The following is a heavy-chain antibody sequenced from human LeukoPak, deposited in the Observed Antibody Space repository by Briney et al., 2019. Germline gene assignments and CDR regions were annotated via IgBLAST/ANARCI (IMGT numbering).Heavy chain of an antibody. CDR3: ARVGVGELHYGMDV. Sequence: PGGSLRLSCAASGFTFSSYSMNWVRQAPGKGLEWVSSISSSSSYIYYADSVKGRFTISRDNAKNSLYLQMNSLRAEDTAVYYCARVGVGELHYGMDVWGQGTTVTVSS. D-gene: IGHD3-10*01. J-gene: IGHJ6*02. V-gene: IGHV3-21*01. CDR1: GFTFSSYS. CDR2: ISSSSSYI.